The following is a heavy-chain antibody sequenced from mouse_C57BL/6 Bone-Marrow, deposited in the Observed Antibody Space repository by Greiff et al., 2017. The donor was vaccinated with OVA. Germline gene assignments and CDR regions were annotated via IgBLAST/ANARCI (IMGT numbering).Heavy chain of an antibody. CDR2: IYPRSGNT. CDR1: GSTFTSYG. D-gene: IGHD2-1*01. Sequence: VQLQQSGAELARPGASVKLSCTASGSTFTSYGISWVKQRTGQGLEWIGEIYPRSGNTYYNEKFKGKATLTADKSSSTAYMELRSLTSEDSAVYFCARVEGYYGNYDYWGQGTTLTVSS. CDR3: ARVEGYYGNYDY. V-gene: IGHV1-81*01. J-gene: IGHJ2*01.